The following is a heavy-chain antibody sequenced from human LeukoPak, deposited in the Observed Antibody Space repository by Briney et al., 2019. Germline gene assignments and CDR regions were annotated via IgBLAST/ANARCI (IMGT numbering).Heavy chain of an antibody. V-gene: IGHV3-66*01. Sequence: GGSLRLSCAASGFTVSSNYMSWVRQAPGKGLEWVSVIYSGGSTYYADSVKGRFTISRDNSKNTLYLQMNSLRAEDTAVYYCAREGSGWSQGAFDIWGQGTMVTVSS. CDR2: IYSGGST. CDR3: AREGSGWSQGAFDI. CDR1: GFTVSSNY. J-gene: IGHJ3*02. D-gene: IGHD6-19*01.